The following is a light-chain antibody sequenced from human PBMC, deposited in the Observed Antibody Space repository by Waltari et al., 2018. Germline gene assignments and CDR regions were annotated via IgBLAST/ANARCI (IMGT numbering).Light chain of an antibody. CDR1: FHDIAPYNY. CDR3: ASYTGSSNL. J-gene: IGLJ2*01. V-gene: IGLV2-8*01. CDR2: EVS. Sequence: QSALTQPPSASRAPPQPVTLPCTAPFHDIAPYNYVSWYQQHPGKAPQLMIYEVSERPPGVPDRFSGSKSGNTASLTVSGLQAEDEADYYCASYTGSSNLFGGGTKLTVL.